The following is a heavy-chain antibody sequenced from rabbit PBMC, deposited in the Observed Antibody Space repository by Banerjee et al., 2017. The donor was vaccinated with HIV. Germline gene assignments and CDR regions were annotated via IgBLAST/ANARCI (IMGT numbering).Heavy chain of an antibody. CDR1: GFSFSSSYW. CDR2: IYAGSSGST. CDR3: ARMYAGSDYYFNL. J-gene: IGHJ4*01. V-gene: IGHV1S40*01. Sequence: QSLEESGGDLVKPGASLTLTCTASGFSFSSSYWICWVRQAPGKGLEWIACIYAGSSGSTYYASWAKGRFTISKTSSATVTLQMTSLTAADTATYFCARMYAGSDYYFNLWGPGTLVTVS. D-gene: IGHD4-2*01.